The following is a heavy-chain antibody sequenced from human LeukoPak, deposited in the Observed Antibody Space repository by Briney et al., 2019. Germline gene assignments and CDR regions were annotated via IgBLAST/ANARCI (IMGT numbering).Heavy chain of an antibody. J-gene: IGHJ5*02. CDR3: ARDKIVGATNFDS. CDR2: IRQDGGEI. Sequence: GGSLRLSCAGSGFTFSSYWMAWVRQAPGKGLKWVANIRQDGGEIYYVDSVKGRFILSRDNAKYSLYLEMNSLRDEDTAVYYCARDKIVGATNFDSWGQGTLVTVSS. D-gene: IGHD1-26*01. CDR1: GFTFSSYW. V-gene: IGHV3-7*01.